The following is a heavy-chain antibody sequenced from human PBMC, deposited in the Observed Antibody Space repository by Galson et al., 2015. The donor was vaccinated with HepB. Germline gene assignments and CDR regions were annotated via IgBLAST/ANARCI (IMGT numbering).Heavy chain of an antibody. V-gene: IGHV3-48*01. CDR2: INSSSSTI. D-gene: IGHD3-3*01. J-gene: IGHJ4*02. Sequence: SLRLSCAASGFTFSSYSMNWVRQAPGKGLEWVSYINSSSSTIYYADSVKGRFTISRDNAKNSLYLQMNSLRAEDTAVYYCARVELYDFWSGYSVYWGQGTLVTVSS. CDR1: GFTFSSYS. CDR3: ARVELYDFWSGYSVY.